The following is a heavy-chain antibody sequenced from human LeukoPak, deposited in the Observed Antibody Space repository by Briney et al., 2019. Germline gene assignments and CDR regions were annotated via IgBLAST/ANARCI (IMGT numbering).Heavy chain of an antibody. J-gene: IGHJ4*02. CDR2: IYYSGST. CDR1: GGSMSPYH. Sequence: LETLPLTCTVSGGSMSPYHWGWIRQPPGKGLEWTGYIYYSGSTNYNPSLNSRVTISVDTSKNQFSLRLSSVTAADTAIYYCARAVSGRFDYWGQGTLVAVSS. CDR3: ARAVSGRFDY. V-gene: IGHV4-59*08. D-gene: IGHD6-19*01.